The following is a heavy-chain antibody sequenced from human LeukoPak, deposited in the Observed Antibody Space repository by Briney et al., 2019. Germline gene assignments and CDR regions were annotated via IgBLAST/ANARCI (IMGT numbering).Heavy chain of an antibody. CDR3: AKARLYGPNWFDP. D-gene: IGHD4-17*01. CDR2: ISGSGGST. V-gene: IGHV3-23*01. CDR1: GFTFSSYE. Sequence: PGGSLRLSCAASGFTFSSYEMNWVRQAPGKGLEWVSAISGSGGSTYYADSVKGRFTISRDNSKNTLYLQMNSLRAEDTAVYYCAKARLYGPNWFDPWGQGTLVTVSS. J-gene: IGHJ5*02.